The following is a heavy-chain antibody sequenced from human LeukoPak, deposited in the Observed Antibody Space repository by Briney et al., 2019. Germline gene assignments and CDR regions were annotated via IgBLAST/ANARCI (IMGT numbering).Heavy chain of an antibody. CDR3: RVFAETADY. CDR2: IKQDGSEK. CDR1: GFTVSSNY. V-gene: IGHV3-7*01. Sequence: PGGSLRLSCAASGFTVSSNYMNWVRQAPGKGLEWVANIKQDGSEKNYVDSVKGRFTISRDNAKNSLYLQMNSLRAEDTAVYYCRVFAETADYWGPGTLVTVSS. J-gene: IGHJ4*02. D-gene: IGHD1-1*01.